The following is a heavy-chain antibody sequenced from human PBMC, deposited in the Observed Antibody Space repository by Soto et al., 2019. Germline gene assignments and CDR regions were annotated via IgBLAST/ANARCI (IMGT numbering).Heavy chain of an antibody. CDR3: ARVLPGGQQRFDF. Sequence: QVQLQESGPGLVKPSETLSLTCTVSGTSISVFYWSWIRQPPGKGLEWIGYIDYRGSTNYNPSLRSRVTMSVDTSKNQFSVKLSSVTAADTAIYYCARVLPGGQQRFDFWGQGTLATVSS. V-gene: IGHV4-59*01. J-gene: IGHJ4*02. D-gene: IGHD2-15*01. CDR1: GTSISVFY. CDR2: IDYRGST.